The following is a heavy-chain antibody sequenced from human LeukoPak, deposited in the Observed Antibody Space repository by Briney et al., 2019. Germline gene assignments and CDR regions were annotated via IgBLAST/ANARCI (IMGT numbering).Heavy chain of an antibody. D-gene: IGHD3-16*01. CDR2: ISGSGGTT. Sequence: GGSLRLSCEASGFTFSTYVMSWVRQAPGKGLECVSSISGSGGTTYYADSVKGRFTISRDNSKNTVYLQMSSLTVEDTAIYSCAKEKLRYYDYWGQGALVTVSS. J-gene: IGHJ4*02. CDR3: AKEKLRYYDY. V-gene: IGHV3-23*01. CDR1: GFTFSTYV.